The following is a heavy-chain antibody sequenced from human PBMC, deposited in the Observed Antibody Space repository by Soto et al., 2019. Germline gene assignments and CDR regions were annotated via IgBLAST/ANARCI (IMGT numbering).Heavy chain of an antibody. Sequence: GGSLRLSCAASGFTFSGYATRWVRQAPGKGLEWVAVISYDGSNKYYADSVKGRFTISRDNSKNTLYLQMNSLRAEDTAVYYCARDGSEYYYDSSGYRPRPFDYWGQGTLVTVSS. V-gene: IGHV3-30-3*01. CDR3: ARDGSEYYYDSSGYRPRPFDY. CDR2: ISYDGSNK. CDR1: GFTFSGYA. D-gene: IGHD3-22*01. J-gene: IGHJ4*02.